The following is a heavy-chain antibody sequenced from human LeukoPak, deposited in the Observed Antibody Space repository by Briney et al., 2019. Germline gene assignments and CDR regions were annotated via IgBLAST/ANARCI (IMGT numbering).Heavy chain of an antibody. J-gene: IGHJ4*02. Sequence: GGSLRLSCAASGFTFSTYGMHWVRQAPGKGLEWVAFIRYDGSDEYYAESVKGRFTISRDNSKNTLHLQMNSLRAEDTAVYYCATANLGYDFWGQGTLVTVSS. CDR1: GFTFSTYG. CDR3: ATANLGYDF. CDR2: IRYDGSDE. D-gene: IGHD3-3*01. V-gene: IGHV3-30*02.